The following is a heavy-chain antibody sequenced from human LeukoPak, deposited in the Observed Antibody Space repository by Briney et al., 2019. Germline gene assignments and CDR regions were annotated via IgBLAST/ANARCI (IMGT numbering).Heavy chain of an antibody. J-gene: IGHJ3*02. CDR2: ISYDGSNK. D-gene: IGHD1-1*01. CDR1: GFTFSSYG. V-gene: IGHV3-30*03. CDR3: ARGVERRLVFPLYDAFDI. Sequence: GGSLRLSCVASGFTFSSYGMHWVRQTPGKGLEWVAVISYDGSNKYYVDSVKGRFTISRDNSKNTLYLQMNSLRAEDTAVYYCARGVERRLVFPLYDAFDIWGQGTMVTVSS.